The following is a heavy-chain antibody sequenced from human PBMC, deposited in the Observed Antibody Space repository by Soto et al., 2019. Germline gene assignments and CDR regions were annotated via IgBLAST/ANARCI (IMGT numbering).Heavy chain of an antibody. CDR2: ISGSGGST. CDR1: GFTFSSYA. D-gene: IGHD3-10*01. V-gene: IGHV3-23*01. CDR3: AKDGTMVRGVIPSYYYYYGMDV. J-gene: IGHJ6*02. Sequence: GGSLRLSCAASGFTFSSYAMSWVRQAPGKGLEWVSAISGSGGSTYYADSVKGRFTISRDNSKNTLYLQMNSLRAEDTAVYYCAKDGTMVRGVIPSYYYYYGMDVWGQGTTVTVSS.